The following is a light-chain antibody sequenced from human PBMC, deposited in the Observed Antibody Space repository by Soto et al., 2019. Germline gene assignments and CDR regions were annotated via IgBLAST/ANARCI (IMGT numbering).Light chain of an antibody. CDR1: QSIRSS. CDR2: AAS. J-gene: IGKJ5*01. CDR3: QQLNSYPIT. Sequence: DIQMTQSPSSLSASVGDRVTITCRTSQSIRSSLNWYQQKPGKAPKLLIYAASTLQSGVPSRFSGSGSGTDFTLTISSLQPEDFATYYCQQLNSYPITFGQGTRLEIK. V-gene: IGKV1-39*01.